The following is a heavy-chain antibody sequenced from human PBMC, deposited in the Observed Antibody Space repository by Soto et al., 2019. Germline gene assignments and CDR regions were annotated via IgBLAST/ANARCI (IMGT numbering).Heavy chain of an antibody. D-gene: IGHD1-26*01. CDR2: VSAYNGVT. CDR1: GYTFTAYG. Sequence: QVHLVQSGAEVKEPGDSVKVSCKASGYTFTAYGINWVRQAPGQGLEWMGWVSAYNGVTNYAQKLHGRFAMITDTSTKTAYMELRSLRPDDTAVYYCARGRALGDYSYMAVWGIGTTVTVSS. J-gene: IGHJ6*03. V-gene: IGHV1-18*01. CDR3: ARGRALGDYSYMAV.